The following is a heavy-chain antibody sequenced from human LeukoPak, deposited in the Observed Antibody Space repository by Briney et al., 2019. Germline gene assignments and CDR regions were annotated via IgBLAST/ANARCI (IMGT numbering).Heavy chain of an antibody. CDR2: INPSGGST. CDR3: AREYCSSTSCYRTPGY. Sequence: ASVKVSCKVSGYTLTELSMHWVRQAPGQGLEWMGIINPSGGSTSYAQKFQGRVTMTRDTSTSTVYMELSSLRSEDTAVYYCAREYCSSTSCYRTPGYWGQGTLVTVSS. D-gene: IGHD2-2*01. V-gene: IGHV1-46*01. J-gene: IGHJ4*02. CDR1: GYTLTELS.